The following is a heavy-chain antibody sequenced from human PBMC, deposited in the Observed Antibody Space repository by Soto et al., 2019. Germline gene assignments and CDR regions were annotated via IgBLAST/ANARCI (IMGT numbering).Heavy chain of an antibody. V-gene: IGHV3-30*18. CDR1: GFTFSSYG. Sequence: QVQLVESGGGVVQPGRSLRLSCVASGFTFSSYGMHWVRQAPGKGLEWVAIISYDGSNTYYADCVKGRFTISRDNSKNTLYLQRNRLRAEDTSVYYCAKEGGLSGSYYISSSYYFDYWGQGTLVTVSS. J-gene: IGHJ4*02. D-gene: IGHD1-26*01. CDR2: ISYDGSNT. CDR3: AKEGGLSGSYYISSSYYFDY.